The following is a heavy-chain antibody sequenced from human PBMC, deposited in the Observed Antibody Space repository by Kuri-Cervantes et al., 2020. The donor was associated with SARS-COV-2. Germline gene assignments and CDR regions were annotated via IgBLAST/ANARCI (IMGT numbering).Heavy chain of an antibody. CDR2: IYHSGST. V-gene: IGHV4-38-2*01. J-gene: IGHJ4*02. CDR1: GYSISSGYS. CDR3: ARRSGYCSSTSCYFFDY. Sequence: SETLSLTCAVSGYSISSGYSWGWIRQPPGKGLEWIGSIYHSGSTYYNPSLKSRVTISVDTSKNQFSLKLSSVTAADTAVYYCARRSGYCSSTSCYFFDYWGQGTLVTVSS. D-gene: IGHD2-2*01.